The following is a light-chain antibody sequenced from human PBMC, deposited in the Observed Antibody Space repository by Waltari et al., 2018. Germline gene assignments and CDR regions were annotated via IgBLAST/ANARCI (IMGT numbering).Light chain of an antibody. Sequence: SSELTQDPAVSVALGQTVTITCQGASLRTYYASWYQQKSGQAPILVLFGKNKRPSGIPDRFSGYNSETTTSLTITGAQAEDEADYYCSSRDSSASHVLFAGGTKLTVL. V-gene: IGLV3-19*01. J-gene: IGLJ2*01. CDR2: GKN. CDR1: SLRTYY. CDR3: SSRDSSASHVL.